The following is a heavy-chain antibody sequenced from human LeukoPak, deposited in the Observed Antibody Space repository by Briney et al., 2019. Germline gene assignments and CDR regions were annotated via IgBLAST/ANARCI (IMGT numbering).Heavy chain of an antibody. D-gene: IGHD6-13*01. J-gene: IGHJ4*02. CDR3: AKDSGHSSSWYY. V-gene: IGHV3-23*01. CDR1: GFTFSSYA. CDR2: ISGSDDST. Sequence: GGSLRLSCAASGFTFSSYAMNWVRQAPGKGLEWVSGISGSDDSTYYADSVKGRFTISRDISRNTLYLQMNSLRAEDTAVYYCAKDSGHSSSWYYWGQGTLVTVSS.